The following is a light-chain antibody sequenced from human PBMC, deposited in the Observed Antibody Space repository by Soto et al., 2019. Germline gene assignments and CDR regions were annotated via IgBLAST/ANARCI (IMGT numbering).Light chain of an antibody. CDR1: SRDIGTYDL. Sequence: QSALIQPASVSGSPRQSITISCTGTSRDIGTYDLVSWYQQHPGKVPKLIIYEATKRPSGVSSRFSGSKSGTTASQTISGLQAEDEADYYCCSYAGYTTDVFGSGTKVTVL. CDR2: EAT. CDR3: CSYAGYTTDV. V-gene: IGLV2-23*01. J-gene: IGLJ1*01.